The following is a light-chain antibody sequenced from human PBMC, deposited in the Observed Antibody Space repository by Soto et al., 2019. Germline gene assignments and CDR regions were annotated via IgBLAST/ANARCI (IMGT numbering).Light chain of an antibody. Sequence: EIVLTQSPAILSLSPGERATLSCRASQSVGTYLDWYQQKLGQAPRLLLYDASNRATGIPARFSGSGSGTDFTLTIRSLETVDFAVYYCQQRVNWLTFGGGTKVEL. J-gene: IGKJ4*01. CDR2: DAS. CDR3: QQRVNWLT. CDR1: QSVGTY. V-gene: IGKV3-11*01.